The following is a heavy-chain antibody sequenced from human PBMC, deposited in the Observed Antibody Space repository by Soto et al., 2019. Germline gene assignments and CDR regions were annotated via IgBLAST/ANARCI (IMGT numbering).Heavy chain of an antibody. D-gene: IGHD5-18*01. CDR3: ARDSDTAMIGLDF. Sequence: ASVKVSCKASGYTFTSYYMHWVRQAPGQGLEWMGRINPSGGSTSYAQKFQGRVTMTRDTSTSTGYMELSRLRSDDTAVYYCARDSDTAMIGLDFWGQGTLVTVSS. V-gene: IGHV1-46*01. CDR2: INPSGGST. J-gene: IGHJ4*02. CDR1: GYTFTSYY.